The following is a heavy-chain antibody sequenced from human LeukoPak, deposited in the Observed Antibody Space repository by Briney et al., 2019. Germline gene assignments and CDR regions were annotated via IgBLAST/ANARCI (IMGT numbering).Heavy chain of an antibody. D-gene: IGHD1-26*01. CDR1: GYSFTSYW. J-gene: IGHJ4*02. CDR3: ARHPIISNSGSYFRALGRPTPKYYFDY. Sequence: GESLKISCKGSGYSFTSYWIGWVRQMPGKGLEWMGIIYPGDSDTRYSPSFQGQVTISANKSINTAYLQWNSLKASDTAMYYCARHPIISNSGSYFRALGRPTPKYYFDYWGQGTLVTVSS. V-gene: IGHV5-51*01. CDR2: IYPGDSDT.